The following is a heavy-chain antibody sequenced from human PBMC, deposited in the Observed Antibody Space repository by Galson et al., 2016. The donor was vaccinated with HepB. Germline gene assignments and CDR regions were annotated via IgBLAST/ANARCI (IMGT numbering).Heavy chain of an antibody. V-gene: IGHV3-30*04. CDR3: ARETNPRGGAVAVGFDI. CDR2: LSSAGGNE. D-gene: IGHD3-10*01. J-gene: IGHJ3*02. CDR1: GFTFNNYA. Sequence: SLRLSCAASGFTFNNYAMHWVRQAPGRGLEWVAVLSSAGGNEYYADSVKGRFTSSRDNTKNILFLQMNSLRPADTAVYYCARETNPRGGAVAVGFDIWGQGTMVTVSS.